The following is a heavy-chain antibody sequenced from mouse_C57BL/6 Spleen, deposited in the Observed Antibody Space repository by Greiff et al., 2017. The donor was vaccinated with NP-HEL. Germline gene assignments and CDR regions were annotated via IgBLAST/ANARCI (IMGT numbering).Heavy chain of an antibody. CDR3: ARPIYYDYDGGAMDY. D-gene: IGHD2-4*01. J-gene: IGHJ4*01. Sequence: VQLKESVAELVRPGASVKLSCTASGFNIKNTYMHWVKQRPEQGLEWIGRIDPANGNTKYAPKFQGKATITADTSSNTAYLQLSSLTSEDTAIYCCARPIYYDYDGGAMDYWGQGTSVTVSS. CDR1: GFNIKNTY. CDR2: IDPANGNT. V-gene: IGHV14-3*01.